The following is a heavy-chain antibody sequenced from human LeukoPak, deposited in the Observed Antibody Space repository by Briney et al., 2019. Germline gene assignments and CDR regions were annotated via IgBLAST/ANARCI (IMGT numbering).Heavy chain of an antibody. CDR3: ASSRGRYDIADY. V-gene: IGHV3-11*06. CDR2: ISSSSSYT. CDR1: GFTFSKYP. D-gene: IGHD3-22*01. Sequence: GGSLRLSCAASGFTFSKYPMTWVRQAPGKGLEWVSYISSSSSYTNYADSVKGRFTISRDNAKNSLYLQMNSLRAEDTAVHYCASSRGRYDIADYWGQGTLVTVSS. J-gene: IGHJ4*02.